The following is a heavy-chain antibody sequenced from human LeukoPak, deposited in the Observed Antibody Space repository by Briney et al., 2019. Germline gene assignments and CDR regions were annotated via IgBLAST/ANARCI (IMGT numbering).Heavy chain of an antibody. D-gene: IGHD3-16*01. J-gene: IGHJ4*02. CDR1: GFAFDDYA. V-gene: IGHV3-20*04. CDR2: INWNGDTT. CDR3: ARSNMITSGGLSFH. Sequence: GGSLRLSCAASGFAFDDYAMNWVRQVPGKGLEWVASINWNGDTTGYGDSVKGRFTIARDNAKSFLYLQMNSLRADDTAIYYCARSNMITSGGLSFHWGQGTLVSVSS.